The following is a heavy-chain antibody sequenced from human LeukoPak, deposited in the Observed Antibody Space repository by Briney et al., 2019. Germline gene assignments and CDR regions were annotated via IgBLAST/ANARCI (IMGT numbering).Heavy chain of an antibody. CDR2: ISGSGGST. Sequence: GGSLRLSCAASGFTSSSYAMSWVRQGPGKGLEWVSAISGSGGSTYYADSVKGRFTISRDNSKNTLYLQMNSLRAEDTAVYYCAKDRATVVTLDAFDIWGQGTMVTVSS. CDR1: GFTSSSYA. J-gene: IGHJ3*02. V-gene: IGHV3-23*01. CDR3: AKDRATVVTLDAFDI. D-gene: IGHD4-23*01.